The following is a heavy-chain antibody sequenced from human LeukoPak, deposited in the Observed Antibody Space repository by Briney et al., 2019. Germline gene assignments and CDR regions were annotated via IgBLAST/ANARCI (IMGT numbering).Heavy chain of an antibody. J-gene: IGHJ4*02. CDR3: VRRHGGTSEY. Sequence: GGSLRLSCAASAFNFNIYVMAWVRQAPGKGLEWVSAITYDGRYTDYADSVRGRFTISRDNSKNTLSLQMNSLTAEDTALYYCVRRHGGTSEYWGLGTLVTVSS. CDR1: AFNFNIYV. V-gene: IGHV3-23*01. D-gene: IGHD2/OR15-2a*01. CDR2: ITYDGRYT.